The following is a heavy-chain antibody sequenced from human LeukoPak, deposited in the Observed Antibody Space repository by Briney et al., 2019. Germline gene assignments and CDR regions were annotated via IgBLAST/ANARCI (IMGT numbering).Heavy chain of an antibody. CDR1: GYTFTGYY. V-gene: IGHV1-2*02. CDR2: INPKRDGT. D-gene: IGHD3-10*01. Sequence: GASVKVSCKASGYTFTGYYMHWVRQAPGQGLEWMGWINPKRDGTKYAQKFQGRVTMTRDTPISTAYMELSRLRSDDTAVYYCAREPGSYFDYWGQGTLVTVSS. J-gene: IGHJ4*02. CDR3: AREPGSYFDY.